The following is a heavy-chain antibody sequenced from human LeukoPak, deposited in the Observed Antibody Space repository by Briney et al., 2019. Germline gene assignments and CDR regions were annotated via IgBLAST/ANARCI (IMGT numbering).Heavy chain of an antibody. CDR3: ARGEDYYDQWYFDY. CDR1: GGSVSGYY. Sequence: PSETLSLTCAVYGGSVSGYYWTWIRQPPGKGLEWIGEINHSGITNYNPSLKSRVTISVDTSKNQFSLKLSSVTAADTAVYYCARGEDYYDQWYFDYWGQGTLVTVSS. CDR2: INHSGIT. D-gene: IGHD3-22*01. V-gene: IGHV4-34*01. J-gene: IGHJ4*02.